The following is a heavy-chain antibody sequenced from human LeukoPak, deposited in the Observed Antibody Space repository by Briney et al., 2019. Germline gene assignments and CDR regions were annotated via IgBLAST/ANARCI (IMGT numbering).Heavy chain of an antibody. D-gene: IGHD6-13*01. V-gene: IGHV3-48*01. CDR3: ARGAATGVSRFDY. J-gene: IGHJ4*02. CDR2: ISVSSSTI. CDR1: GFSFSTYS. Sequence: GGSLRLSCAASGFSFSTYSMNWVRQAPGKGLEWVSYISVSSSTIHYAASVKGRFTISRDNAENSLYLQMNSLRAEDTAVYYCARGAATGVSRFDYWGQGTLVTVSS.